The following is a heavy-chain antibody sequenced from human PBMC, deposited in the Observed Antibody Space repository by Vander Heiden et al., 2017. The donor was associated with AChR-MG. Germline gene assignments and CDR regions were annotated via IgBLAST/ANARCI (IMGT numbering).Heavy chain of an antibody. V-gene: IGHV1-18*01. CDR3: ATNLDCSGNDCHPSQYFYFYY. J-gene: IGHJ4*02. Sequence: QIQLVQSGAQVQKPGASVKGCCSASSYTFPRYSITWVRLAPGQGLEWMGRISAYNGNTNYAQTLQGRLTMTTDTPTSTAYMELRGLTSDDTAVYYCATNLDCSGNDCHPSQYFYFYYWGQGTPVTVSS. CDR1: SYTFPRYS. D-gene: IGHD2-15*01. CDR2: ISAYNGNT.